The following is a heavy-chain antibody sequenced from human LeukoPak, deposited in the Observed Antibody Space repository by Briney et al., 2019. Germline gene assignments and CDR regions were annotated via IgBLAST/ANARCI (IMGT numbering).Heavy chain of an antibody. V-gene: IGHV3-48*01. CDR3: AKDGQWLAIPYYYYGMDV. Sequence: GGSLRLSCAASGFTFSSYSMNWVRQAPGKGLEWVSYISSSSSTIYYADSVKGRFTISRDNSKNTLYLQMNSLRAEDTAVYYCAKDGQWLAIPYYYYGMDVWGQGTTVTVSS. CDR2: ISSSSSTI. CDR1: GFTFSSYS. D-gene: IGHD6-19*01. J-gene: IGHJ6*02.